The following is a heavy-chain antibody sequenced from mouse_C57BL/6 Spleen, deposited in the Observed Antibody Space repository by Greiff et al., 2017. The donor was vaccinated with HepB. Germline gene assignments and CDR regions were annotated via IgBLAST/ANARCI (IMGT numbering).Heavy chain of an antibody. V-gene: IGHV5-9-1*02. D-gene: IGHD2-4*01. J-gene: IGHJ2*01. CDR1: GFTFSSYA. CDR3: TRNYDYPFDY. Sequence: EVNVVESGEGLVKPGGSLKLSCAASGFTFSSYAMSWVRQTPEKRLEWVAYISSGGDYIYYADTVKGRFTISRDNARNTLYLQMSSLKSEDTAMYYCTRNYDYPFDYWGQGTTLTVSS. CDR2: ISSGGDYI.